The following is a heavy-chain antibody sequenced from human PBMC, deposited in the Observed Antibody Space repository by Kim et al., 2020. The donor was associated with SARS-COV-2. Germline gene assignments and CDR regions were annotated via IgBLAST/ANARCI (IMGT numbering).Heavy chain of an antibody. J-gene: IGHJ4*02. D-gene: IGHD3-16*01. V-gene: IGHV3-23*01. Sequence: GGSLRLSCAASGFTFSNYGMSWVRQAPGKGLEWVSGLNPSGGRTFFADAVKGRFTISRDNSRNTLYLQMNSLRAEDTAVYYCERSGGGGDGDYWGQGTLVTVSS. CDR2: LNPSGGRT. CDR3: ERSGGGGDGDY. CDR1: GFTFSNYG.